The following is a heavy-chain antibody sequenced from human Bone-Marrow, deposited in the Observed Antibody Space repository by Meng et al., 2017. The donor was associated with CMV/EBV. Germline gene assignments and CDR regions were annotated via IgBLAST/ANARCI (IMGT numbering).Heavy chain of an antibody. CDR3: ARRTLIIETTKAWFDP. CDR2: ISNDGTTI. Sequence: GESLKISCAASGFSFSDYYMSWIRQAPGKGPEWISYISNDGTTISYADSVKGRFTISRDNAKNSLYLEMNSLRAEDTAVYYCARRTLIIETTKAWFDPWGHGTRVTVYS. V-gene: IGHV3-11*01. J-gene: IGHJ5*02. CDR1: GFSFSDYY. D-gene: IGHD1-14*01.